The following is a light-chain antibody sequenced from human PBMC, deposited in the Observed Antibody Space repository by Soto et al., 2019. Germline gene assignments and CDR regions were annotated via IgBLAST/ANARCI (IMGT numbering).Light chain of an antibody. Sequence: DIQFTQSPASLSASVGDGVTITCRASQTISRYLNWYQQKPGTAPKLLIYASSTLQSGVPSRFSGSGSGTDFTLTISSLQPEDFATYYCQQSYNAPITSGQGTRPAIK. CDR1: QTISRY. CDR3: QQSYNAPIT. CDR2: ASS. J-gene: IGKJ5*01. V-gene: IGKV1-39*01.